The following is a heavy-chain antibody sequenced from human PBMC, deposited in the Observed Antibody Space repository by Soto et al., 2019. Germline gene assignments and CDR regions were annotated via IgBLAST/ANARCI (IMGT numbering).Heavy chain of an antibody. CDR1: GGTFGSDA. J-gene: IGHJ5*02. CDR2: IIPIFGTT. V-gene: IGHV1-69*06. CDR3: ARDRTDSGYYTNWLDP. Sequence: SVKVSCKASGGTFGSDAITWVRQAPGQGLEWVGRIIPIFGTTNYAQNLQGRVTISADKYTLTSYMELHSLTSDDTALYYCARDRTDSGYYTNWLDPWGQGTQVTVSS. D-gene: IGHD3-22*01.